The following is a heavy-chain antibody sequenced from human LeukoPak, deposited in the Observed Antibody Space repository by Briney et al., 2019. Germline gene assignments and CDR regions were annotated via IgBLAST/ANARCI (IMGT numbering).Heavy chain of an antibody. CDR2: IYYSGST. CDR3: ARVVTGEYFDY. V-gene: IGHV4-31*03. J-gene: IGHJ4*02. CDR1: GGSISSGGYY. Sequence: SETLSVTCTVSGGSISSGGYYWSWIRQHPGKGLEWIGYIYYSGSTYYNPSLKSRVTISVDTSKNQFSLKLSSVTAADTAVYYCARVVTGEYFDYWGQGTLVTVSS. D-gene: IGHD3-16*01.